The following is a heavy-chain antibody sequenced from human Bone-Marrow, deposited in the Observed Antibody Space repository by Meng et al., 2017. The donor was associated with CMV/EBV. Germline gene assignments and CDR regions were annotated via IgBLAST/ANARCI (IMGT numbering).Heavy chain of an antibody. V-gene: IGHV3-53*05. CDR2: ISYDGTT. CDR1: GVTVSANY. CDR3: AKELDGDYATLPDY. Sequence: GESLKISCVASGVTVSANYMSWVRQAPGKGLEWVSVISYDGTTYYADSVKGRFTISRDNSKNTLYLQMNSLRAEDTAVYYCAKELDGDYATLPDYWGQGTLVTVSS. D-gene: IGHD4-17*01. J-gene: IGHJ4*02.